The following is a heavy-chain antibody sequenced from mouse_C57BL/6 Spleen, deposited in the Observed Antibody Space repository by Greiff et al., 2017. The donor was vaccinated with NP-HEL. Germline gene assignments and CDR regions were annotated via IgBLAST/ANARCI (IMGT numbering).Heavy chain of an antibody. Sequence: VQLKQSGPGMVKPSPSLSLTCTVTGYSITSGYDWHWIRHFPGNKLEWMGYISYSGSTNYNPSLKSRISITHDTSKNHFFLKLNSVTTEDTATYYCARAYDYKFAYWGQGTLVTVSA. CDR3: ARAYDYKFAY. D-gene: IGHD2-4*01. J-gene: IGHJ3*01. CDR1: GYSITSGYD. CDR2: ISYSGST. V-gene: IGHV3-1*01.